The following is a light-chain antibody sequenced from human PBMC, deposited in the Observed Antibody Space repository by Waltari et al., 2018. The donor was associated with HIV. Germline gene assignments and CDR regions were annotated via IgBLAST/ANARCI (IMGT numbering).Light chain of an antibody. CDR3: QSADTSGTYGV. Sequence: SFVLAQPLSVSVSPGQTATITCSGESLPKRTGYWYQQKSGQATLLVICKGTERPSGIPNGVSGSTSGAIVTLTISGVQAEDEADYNCQSADTSGTYGVFGGGTKLTVL. CDR2: KGT. CDR1: SLPKRT. V-gene: IGLV3-25*03. J-gene: IGLJ2*01.